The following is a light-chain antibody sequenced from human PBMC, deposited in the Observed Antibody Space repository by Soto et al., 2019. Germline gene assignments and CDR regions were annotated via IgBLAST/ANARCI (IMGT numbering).Light chain of an antibody. CDR3: KQANSFPLT. V-gene: IGKV1-12*01. Sequence: DIQMTQSPSSVSASVGDRVTITCRASQGISGWLAWYQQKPGKAHKLLIYAASSLQSGVQSRFSGSGSGTDFTLTIRSLQPEDFATYYCKQANSFPLTVGGGTKVDI. CDR1: QGISGW. J-gene: IGKJ4*01. CDR2: AAS.